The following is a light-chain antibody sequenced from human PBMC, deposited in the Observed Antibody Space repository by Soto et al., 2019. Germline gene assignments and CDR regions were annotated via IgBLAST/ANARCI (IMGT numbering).Light chain of an antibody. Sequence: IQLTQSPSSLSASVVDRVTITCQASQDIGNYLNWYQQKPGKAPKLLIYDASNLEGGVPSRFSGSGSGKDFSFTISSLQPEDIATYYCQQYDNLPLTFGQGTRLEIK. CDR3: QQYDNLPLT. J-gene: IGKJ5*01. V-gene: IGKV1-33*01. CDR1: QDIGNY. CDR2: DAS.